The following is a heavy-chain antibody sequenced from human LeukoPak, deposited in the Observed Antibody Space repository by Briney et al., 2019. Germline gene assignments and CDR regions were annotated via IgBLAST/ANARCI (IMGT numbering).Heavy chain of an antibody. CDR3: ASSRHIVAVTAINAFDI. CDR2: IYHSGST. D-gene: IGHD2-21*02. CDR1: GGSISSSNW. V-gene: IGHV4-4*02. Sequence: SETLSLTCAVSGGSISSSNWWSWVRQPPGKGLEWIGEIYHSGSTNYNPSLKSRVTISVDKSKNQFSLKLSSVTAADTAVYYCASSRHIVAVTAINAFDIWGQGTMVTVSS. J-gene: IGHJ3*02.